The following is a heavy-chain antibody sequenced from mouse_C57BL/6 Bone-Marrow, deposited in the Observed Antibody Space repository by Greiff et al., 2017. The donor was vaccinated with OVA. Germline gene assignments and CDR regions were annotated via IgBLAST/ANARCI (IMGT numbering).Heavy chain of an antibody. Sequence: EVQGVESGGGLVQPGGSLKLSCAASGFTFSDYGMAWVRQAPRKGPEWVAFISNLAYSIYYADTVTGRFTISRENAKNTLYLEMSSLRSEDTAMYYCARRGDPLAMDYWGQGTSVTVSS. CDR1: GFTFSDYG. CDR2: ISNLAYSI. CDR3: ARRGDPLAMDY. V-gene: IGHV5-15*01. J-gene: IGHJ4*01.